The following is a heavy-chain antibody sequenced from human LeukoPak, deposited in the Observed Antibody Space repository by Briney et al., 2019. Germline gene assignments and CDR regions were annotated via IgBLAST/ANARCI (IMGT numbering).Heavy chain of an antibody. Sequence: PGGSLRLSCAASGFTFSSYAMSWVRQAPGKGREWVSAISGSGGSTYYADSVKGRFTISRDNSKNTLYLQMNSLRAEDTAVYYCAKDPITMIVSGHPGGDYWGQGTLVTVSS. D-gene: IGHD3-22*01. V-gene: IGHV3-23*01. J-gene: IGHJ4*02. CDR1: GFTFSSYA. CDR2: ISGSGGST. CDR3: AKDPITMIVSGHPGGDY.